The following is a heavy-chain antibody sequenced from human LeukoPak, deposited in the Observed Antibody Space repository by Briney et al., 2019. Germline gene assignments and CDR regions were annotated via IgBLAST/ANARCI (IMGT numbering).Heavy chain of an antibody. D-gene: IGHD1-1*01. CDR3: ASYKDWFDP. Sequence: ASVKVSCKASGYTFTSYDINWVRQATGQGLEWMGWMNPNSGNTGYAQEFQGRVTMTRNTSISTAYMALSSLRSEDTAVYYCASYKDWFDPWGQGTLVTVSS. CDR1: GYTFTSYD. J-gene: IGHJ5*02. V-gene: IGHV1-8*01. CDR2: MNPNSGNT.